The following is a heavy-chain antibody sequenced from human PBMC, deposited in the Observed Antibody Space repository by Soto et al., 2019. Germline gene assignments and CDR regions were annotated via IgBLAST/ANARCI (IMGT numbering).Heavy chain of an antibody. Sequence: GGSRRLSCSASGFTFSSYWRSWVRQAPGKGLEWVAKIKQDGSEKNYVDSVKGRFIISRDNAKNSLYLQMNSLRAEETAVYYCARHNRNPYSGFDLSQHYYYGLDVWGQGTTVTVSS. D-gene: IGHD5-12*01. V-gene: IGHV3-7*03. J-gene: IGHJ6*02. CDR1: GFTFSSYW. CDR2: IKQDGSEK. CDR3: ARHNRNPYSGFDLSQHYYYGLDV.